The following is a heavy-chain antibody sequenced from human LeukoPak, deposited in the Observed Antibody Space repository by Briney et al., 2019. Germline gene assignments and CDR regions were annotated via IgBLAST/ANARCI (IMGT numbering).Heavy chain of an antibody. D-gene: IGHD3-22*01. CDR2: IYHSGST. CDR1: GGSVSSSNW. J-gene: IGHJ4*02. CDR3: ARKNYYYDSSGYGFPIFGY. Sequence: SSETLSLTCAVSGGSVSSSNWWSWVRQPPGKGLEWIGEIYHSGSTNYNPSLKSRVTISVDKSKNQFSLKLSSVTAADTAVYYCARKNYYYDSSGYGFPIFGYWGQGTLVTVSS. V-gene: IGHV4-4*02.